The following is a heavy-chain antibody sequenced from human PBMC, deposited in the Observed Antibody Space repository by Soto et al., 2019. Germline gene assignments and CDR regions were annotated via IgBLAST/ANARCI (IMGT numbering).Heavy chain of an antibody. CDR3: ARDKAGTTLNYYFGMDV. CDR2: THYSGSS. CDR1: GGPISGYF. D-gene: IGHD1-7*01. Sequence: XETLSLTCTVSGGPISGYFWSWIRQPPGKGLEWIGYTHYSGSSNYNPSLKTRVTISVDTSKNQFSLKLISVTSADTALYFCARDKAGTTLNYYFGMDVWGQGTTVTVSS. V-gene: IGHV4-59*01. J-gene: IGHJ6*02.